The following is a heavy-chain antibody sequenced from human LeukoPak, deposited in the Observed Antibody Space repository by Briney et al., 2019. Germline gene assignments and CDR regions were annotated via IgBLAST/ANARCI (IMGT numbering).Heavy chain of an antibody. V-gene: IGHV4-38-2*02. J-gene: IGHJ4*02. Sequence: PSETLSLTCTVSRFSLSSGYYWAWIRQSPGKGLEWIGSMYYSGTTYYNPSLKSRVTISVDMSKNQFSLKLSSVTAADTAVYYCATGKPETYYYDSSGYYFDYWGQGTLVTVSS. CDR3: ATGKPETYYYDSSGYYFDY. CDR1: RFSLSSGYY. D-gene: IGHD3-22*01. CDR2: MYYSGTT.